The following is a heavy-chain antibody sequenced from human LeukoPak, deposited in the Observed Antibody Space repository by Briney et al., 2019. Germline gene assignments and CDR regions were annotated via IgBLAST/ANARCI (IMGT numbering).Heavy chain of an antibody. Sequence: SETLSLTCAVYGGSFSGYYWSWIRQPPGKGLEWIGEINHSGSTNYNPSLKSRVTISVDTSKNQFSLQLNSVTPEDTAVYYCARDLSTMLVLWGQGTMVTVSS. CDR1: GGSFSGYY. J-gene: IGHJ3*01. CDR3: ARDLSTMLVL. V-gene: IGHV4-34*01. CDR2: INHSGST. D-gene: IGHD4/OR15-4a*01.